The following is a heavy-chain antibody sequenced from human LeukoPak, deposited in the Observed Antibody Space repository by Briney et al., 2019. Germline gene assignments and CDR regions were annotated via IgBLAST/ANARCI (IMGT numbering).Heavy chain of an antibody. J-gene: IGHJ5*02. CDR3: AKHPMEWELFNWFDP. D-gene: IGHD1-26*01. CDR1: GFTFSSYA. V-gene: IGHV3-23*01. Sequence: PGGSLRLSCAASGFTFSSYAMSWVRQAPGKGLEWVSGITGSGSGTYYADSVKGQFTISRDNAKNTLYLQMNSLRAEDTAVYYCAKHPMEWELFNWFDPWGQGTLVTVSS. CDR2: ITGSGSGT.